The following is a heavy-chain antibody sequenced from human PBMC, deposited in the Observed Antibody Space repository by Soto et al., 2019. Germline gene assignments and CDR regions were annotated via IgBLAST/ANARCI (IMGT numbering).Heavy chain of an antibody. D-gene: IGHD6-19*01. Sequence: QVQLQQWGAGLLKPSETLSLTCAVYGGSFSGYYWRWIRQPPGKGLEWIGEINHSGSTNYNPSLKRRVTISVDTSKNQLSLKLSSVTAADTAVYYCARGWDSGWLNFDYWGQGTLVTVSS. CDR1: GGSFSGYY. V-gene: IGHV4-34*01. CDR2: INHSGST. CDR3: ARGWDSGWLNFDY. J-gene: IGHJ4*02.